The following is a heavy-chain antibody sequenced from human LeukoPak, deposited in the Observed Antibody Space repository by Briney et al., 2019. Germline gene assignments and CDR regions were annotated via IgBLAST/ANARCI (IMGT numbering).Heavy chain of an antibody. Sequence: SETLSLTCTVSGGSINSYYWSWIRQPAGKGLEWIGRIYTSGSTNYNPSLKSRVTLSVDTSKNQFSLKLSSVTAADTAVYYCARHGQWLVSVDYWGQGTLVTVSS. CDR3: ARHGQWLVSVDY. D-gene: IGHD6-19*01. V-gene: IGHV4-4*07. CDR1: GGSINSYY. CDR2: IYTSGST. J-gene: IGHJ4*02.